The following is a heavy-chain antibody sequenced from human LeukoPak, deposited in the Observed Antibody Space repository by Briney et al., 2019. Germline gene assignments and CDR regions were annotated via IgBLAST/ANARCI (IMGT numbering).Heavy chain of an antibody. CDR2: ISGSGGST. D-gene: IGHD6-6*01. CDR3: AKAQEYSSSSPGY. J-gene: IGHJ4*02. Sequence: GGSLRLPCAASGFPFSSYAMSWVRQAPGKGLEWVSAISGSGGSTYYADSVKGRFTISRDNSKNTLYLQMNSLRAEDTAVYYCAKAQEYSSSSPGYWGQGTLVTVSS. V-gene: IGHV3-23*01. CDR1: GFPFSSYA.